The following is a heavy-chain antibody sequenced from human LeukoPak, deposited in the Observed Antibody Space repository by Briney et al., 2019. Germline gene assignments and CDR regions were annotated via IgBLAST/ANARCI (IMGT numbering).Heavy chain of an antibody. CDR2: ISSSSSYI. J-gene: IGHJ4*02. CDR3: ARGGYGGEFEGFDY. V-gene: IGHV3-21*01. CDR1: GFTFSSYS. D-gene: IGHD4-23*01. Sequence: GGSLRLSCAASGFTFSSYSMNWVRQAPGKGLEWVSSISSSSSYIYYADSVKGRFTISRDNAKNSLYLQMNSLRAEDTAVYYCARGGYGGEFEGFDYWGQGTLVTVSS.